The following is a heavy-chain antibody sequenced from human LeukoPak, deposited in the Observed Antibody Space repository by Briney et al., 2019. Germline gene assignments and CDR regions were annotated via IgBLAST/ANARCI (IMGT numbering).Heavy chain of an antibody. Sequence: GESLKISCKGTGYSFSSYWIGWVREMPGKGLEWMGIIYPGDFDTRYSPSLQGQVTISADKSISTAYLQWSSLKASDTAMYYCARHRGDYRRGFDYWGQGTLVTVSS. D-gene: IGHD4-17*01. J-gene: IGHJ4*02. CDR3: ARHRGDYRRGFDY. CDR2: IYPGDFDT. V-gene: IGHV5-51*01. CDR1: GYSFSSYW.